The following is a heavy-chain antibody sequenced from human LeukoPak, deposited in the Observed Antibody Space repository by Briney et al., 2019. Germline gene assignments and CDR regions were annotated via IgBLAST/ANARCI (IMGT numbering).Heavy chain of an antibody. CDR2: INTDGTVT. Sequence: GGSLRLSCAASGFTFSKYSMVCVPQAPGKGLESVSRINTDGTVTTYADSVKGRFTVSRDNADNTMFLQMNSVRDEDTAVYYCATKQWLAPPPAFWGQGTPVTVSS. CDR3: ATKQWLAPPPAF. V-gene: IGHV3-74*01. CDR1: GFTFSKYS. J-gene: IGHJ6*01. D-gene: IGHD6-19*01.